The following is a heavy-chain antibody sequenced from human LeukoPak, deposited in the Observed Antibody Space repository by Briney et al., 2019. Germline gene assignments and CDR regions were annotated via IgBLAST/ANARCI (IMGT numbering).Heavy chain of an antibody. CDR2: INHSGST. CDR3: ARGLRWRTPLYYYYYMDV. D-gene: IGHD4-23*01. Sequence: PSETLSLTCAVYGGSFSGYYWSWIRQPPGKGLEWIGEINHSGSTNYNPSLKSRVTISVDTSKNQFSLKLSSVTAADTAVYYCARGLRWRTPLYYYYYMDVWGQGTMVTVSS. CDR1: GGSFSGYY. J-gene: IGHJ6*03. V-gene: IGHV4-34*01.